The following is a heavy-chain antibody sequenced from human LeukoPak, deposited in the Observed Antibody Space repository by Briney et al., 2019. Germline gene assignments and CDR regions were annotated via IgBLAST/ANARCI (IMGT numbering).Heavy chain of an antibody. D-gene: IGHD6-13*01. Sequence: PSETLSLTCTVSGGSISSYYWSWIRQPPGKGLEWIGYIYYSGSTNYNPSLKSRVTISVDTSKNQFSLKLNSVTAADTAVYYCARAWPAAAGTSWFDPWGQGTLVTVSS. J-gene: IGHJ5*02. CDR1: GGSISSYY. CDR2: IYYSGST. V-gene: IGHV4-59*01. CDR3: ARAWPAAAGTSWFDP.